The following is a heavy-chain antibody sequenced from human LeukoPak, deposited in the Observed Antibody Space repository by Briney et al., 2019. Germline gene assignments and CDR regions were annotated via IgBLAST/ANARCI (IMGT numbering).Heavy chain of an antibody. J-gene: IGHJ6*02. CDR2: INSDGSSI. Sequence: GGSLRLSCAASGFTFSTYWMHWVRQAPGKGLVWVSRINSDGSSITYADSVKGRFTISRDNAKNTLYLHMNSLRAEDTAVYYCAREEASNYDILTGYSTETGYYGMDVWGQGTTVTVSS. V-gene: IGHV3-74*01. CDR1: GFTFSTYW. D-gene: IGHD3-9*01. CDR3: AREEASNYDILTGYSTETGYYGMDV.